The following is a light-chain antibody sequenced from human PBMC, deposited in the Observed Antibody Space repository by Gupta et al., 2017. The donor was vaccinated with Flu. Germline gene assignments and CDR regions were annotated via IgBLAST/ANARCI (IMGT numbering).Light chain of an antibody. J-gene: IGKJ1*01. CDR1: QGIRND. Sequence: DIHMTQSPSSLSASVGDRVTITCRASQGIRNDLGWCQQKTGKAPKRLIYGASRLKRGEPSRFSGSGCGREFTLTIISRQPEDFASYYCRQQNSCPWTFGQGTKVEIK. V-gene: IGKV1-17*01. CDR3: RQQNSCPWT. CDR2: GAS.